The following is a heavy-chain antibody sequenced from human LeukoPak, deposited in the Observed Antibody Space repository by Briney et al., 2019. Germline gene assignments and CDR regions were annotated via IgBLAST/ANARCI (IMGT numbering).Heavy chain of an antibody. V-gene: IGHV3-49*03. Sequence: GGSLRLSCTASGFTFGDYAMSWFRQAPGKGLEWVGFIRSKAYGGTTEYAASVKGRFTISRDDSKSIAYLQMNSLKTEDTAVYYCTVPLPGIAVAGNNWFDPWGQGTLVTVSS. CDR1: GFTFGDYA. CDR2: IRSKAYGGTT. D-gene: IGHD6-19*01. J-gene: IGHJ5*02. CDR3: TVPLPGIAVAGNNWFDP.